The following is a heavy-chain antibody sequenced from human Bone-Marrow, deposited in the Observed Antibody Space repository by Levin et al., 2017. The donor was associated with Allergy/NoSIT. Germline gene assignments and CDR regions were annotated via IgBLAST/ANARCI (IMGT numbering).Heavy chain of an antibody. Sequence: GGSLRLSCTVSGFTFSIYSINWVRQAPGKGLEWVSSISSSGSDMYYVDSVKGRFTISRDNAKNSLTLPMNSLRAEDTAVYYCARGIIGDVRVAHKEAFDIWGQGTMVSVSS. CDR1: GFTFSIYS. CDR3: ARGIIGDVRVAHKEAFDI. V-gene: IGHV3-21*01. CDR2: ISSSGSDM. D-gene: IGHD2-8*02. J-gene: IGHJ3*02.